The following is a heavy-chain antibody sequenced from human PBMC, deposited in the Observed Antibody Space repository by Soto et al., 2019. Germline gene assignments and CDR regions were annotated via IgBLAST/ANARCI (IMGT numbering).Heavy chain of an antibody. J-gene: IGHJ3*02. CDR1: GDSISSSNSH. Sequence: QLQLEESGPGLVKPSETLSLTCTVSGDSISSSNSHWGWTRQPPGKGLEYIGSVYYGGAIFYSGNIYYNPSLKSRVTISVDTSKNQFSLRLSSVTDADTGVYYCVRYDRINMKPYSPEGFHIWGQGTMVTVSS. D-gene: IGHD3-3*02. CDR2: IFYSGNI. V-gene: IGHV4-39*01. CDR3: VRYDRINMKPYSPEGFHI.